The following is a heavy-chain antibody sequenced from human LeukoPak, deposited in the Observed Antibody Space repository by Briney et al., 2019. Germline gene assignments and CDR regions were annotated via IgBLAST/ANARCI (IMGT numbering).Heavy chain of an antibody. Sequence: ASVKVSCKASGYTFTGKFIHWVRQAPGQGLEWMGWIDPNSGGTDYAQKFRGRVTMTRDTSTSTAYMDLSSLISDDTAVYYCARDRERLAYFDDWGQGTLVTVSS. D-gene: IGHD5-24*01. CDR2: IDPNSGGT. J-gene: IGHJ4*02. V-gene: IGHV1-2*02. CDR3: ARDRERLAYFDD. CDR1: GYTFTGKF.